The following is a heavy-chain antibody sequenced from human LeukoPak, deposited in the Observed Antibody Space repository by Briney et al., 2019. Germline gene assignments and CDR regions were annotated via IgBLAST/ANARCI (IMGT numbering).Heavy chain of an antibody. CDR2: IHYSGRP. V-gene: IGHV4-61*08. J-gene: IGHJ6*02. D-gene: IGHD3-3*01. CDR3: ARFGVDYDMDV. CDR1: GGSISSGGYS. Sequence: PSETLSLTCAVSGGSISSGGYSWSWIRQPPGKGLEWIGQIHYSGRPDYNPSLKSRITLSVDTSKNQISLKLSSVTAADTAVYYCARFGVDYDMDVWGQGTTVTVSS.